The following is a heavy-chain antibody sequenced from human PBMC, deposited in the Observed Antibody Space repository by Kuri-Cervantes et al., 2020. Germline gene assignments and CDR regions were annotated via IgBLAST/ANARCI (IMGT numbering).Heavy chain of an antibody. CDR1: GFTFSSYS. D-gene: IGHD3-9*01. CDR2: ISGSSSYI. J-gene: IGHJ6*02. V-gene: IGHV3-21*01. CDR3: ARDGDLTGYXXXYYGMDV. Sequence: GESLKISCAASGFTFSSYSMNWVRQAPGKGLEWVSSISGSSSYIYYADSVKGRFTISRDNAKNSLYLQMNSLRAEDTAVYYCARDGDLTGYXXXYYGMDVWGQGTTVTVSS.